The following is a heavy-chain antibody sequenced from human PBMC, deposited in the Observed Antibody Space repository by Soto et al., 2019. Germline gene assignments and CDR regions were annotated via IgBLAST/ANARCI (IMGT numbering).Heavy chain of an antibody. CDR3: ANAPYCSGWYYYEY. CDR1: GFTFSSYW. J-gene: IGHJ4*02. D-gene: IGHD6-19*01. Sequence: GGSLRLSCAASGFTFSSYWTHWVRQALGKGLVWVSRINSAGSSTSYADCVKGRFTISRDNAKNTLYLQTNSLRVEDTAVYYCANAPYCSGWYYYEYWGEGTLVTVSS. V-gene: IGHV3-74*01. CDR2: INSAGSST.